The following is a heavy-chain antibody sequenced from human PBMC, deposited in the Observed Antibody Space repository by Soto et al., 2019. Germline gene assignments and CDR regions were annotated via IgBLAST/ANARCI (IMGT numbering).Heavy chain of an antibody. J-gene: IGHJ5*02. V-gene: IGHV3-48*01. CDR1: GFTFSSYS. CDR3: AREYDILNWFDP. D-gene: IGHD3-9*01. Sequence: GGSLRLSCAASGFTFSSYSMNWVRQAPGKGLEWVSYISSSSSTIYYADSVKGRFTISRDNAKNSLYLQMNSLRAEDTAVYYCAREYDILNWFDPWGQGTLVTAS. CDR2: ISSSSSTI.